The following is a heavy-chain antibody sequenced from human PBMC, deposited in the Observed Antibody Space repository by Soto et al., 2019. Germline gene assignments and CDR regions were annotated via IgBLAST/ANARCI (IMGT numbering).Heavy chain of an antibody. V-gene: IGHV3-30*18. CDR1: GFTFSSYG. J-gene: IGHJ4*02. CDR2: ISYDGSNK. Sequence: QVPLVESGGGVVQPGRSLRLSCAASGFTFSSYGMHWVRQAPGKGLEWVAVISYDGSNKYYADSVKGRFTISRDNSKNTLYLQMNSLRAEDTAVYYCAKGNNYDFWSGYSTTPFDYWGQGTLVTVSS. CDR3: AKGNNYDFWSGYSTTPFDY. D-gene: IGHD3-3*01.